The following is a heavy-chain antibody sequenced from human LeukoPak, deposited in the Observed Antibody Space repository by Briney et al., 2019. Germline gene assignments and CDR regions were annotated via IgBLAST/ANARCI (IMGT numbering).Heavy chain of an antibody. D-gene: IGHD2-21*01. Sequence: SETLSLTCTVSGGSISSSSYYWGWIRQPPGKGLEWIGSIYYSGSTYYNPSLKSRVTISVDTSKNQFSLKLSSVTAADTAVYYCAGISYYYYYMDVWGKGTTVTVPS. J-gene: IGHJ6*03. V-gene: IGHV4-39*01. CDR2: IYYSGST. CDR1: GGSISSSSYY. CDR3: AGISYYYYYMDV.